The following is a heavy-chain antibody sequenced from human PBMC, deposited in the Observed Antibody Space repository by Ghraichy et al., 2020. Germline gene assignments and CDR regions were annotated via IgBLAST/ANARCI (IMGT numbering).Heavy chain of an antibody. J-gene: IGHJ2*01. Sequence: SVKVSCKASGGTFSSYAISWVRQAPGQGLEWMGGIIPIFGTANYAQKFQGRVTITADESTSTAYMELSSLRSEDTAVYYCARLELIVVSSPDWYFDLWGRGTLVTVSS. D-gene: IGHD3-22*01. V-gene: IGHV1-69*13. CDR1: GGTFSSYA. CDR3: ARLELIVVSSPDWYFDL. CDR2: IIPIFGTA.